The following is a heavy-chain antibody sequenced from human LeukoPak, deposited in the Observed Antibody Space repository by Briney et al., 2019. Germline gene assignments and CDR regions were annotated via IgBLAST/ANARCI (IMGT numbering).Heavy chain of an antibody. CDR3: ARDTSSRYSGYEIDY. CDR2: IYYSGST. CDR1: GGSISSSSYY. D-gene: IGHD5-12*01. V-gene: IGHV4-39*07. J-gene: IGHJ4*02. Sequence: SETLSLTCTVSGGSISSSSYYWGWIRQPPGKGLEWIGSIYYSGSTYYNPFLKSRVTISVDTSKNQFSLKLSSVTAADTAVYYCARDTSSRYSGYEIDYWGQGTLVTVSS.